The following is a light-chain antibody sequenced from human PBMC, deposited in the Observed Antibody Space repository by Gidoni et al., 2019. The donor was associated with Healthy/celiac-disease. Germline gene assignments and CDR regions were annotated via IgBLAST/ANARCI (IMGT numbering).Light chain of an antibody. J-gene: IGKJ5*01. CDR3: QQSYSTPFT. Sequence: DLQMTQSPSSLSASVGDRVTITCPASQSISSYLNWYQQKPGKAPKLLIYAASSLQSGVPSRFSGSGSGTDFTLTISSLQPEDFATYYCQQSYSTPFTFXQXTRLEIK. V-gene: IGKV1-39*01. CDR2: AAS. CDR1: QSISSY.